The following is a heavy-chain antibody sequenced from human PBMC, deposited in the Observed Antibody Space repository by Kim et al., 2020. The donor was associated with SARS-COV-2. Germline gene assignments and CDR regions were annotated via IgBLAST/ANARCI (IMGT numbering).Heavy chain of an antibody. D-gene: IGHD1-7*01. CDR2: IYYSGST. V-gene: IGHV4-59*01. Sequence: SETLSLTCTVSGGSISSYYWSWIRQPPGKGLEWIGYIYYSGSTNYNPSLKSRVTISVDTSKNQFSLKLSSVTAADTDVYYCARERVTGTIDYWGQGTLVT. J-gene: IGHJ4*02. CDR3: ARERVTGTIDY. CDR1: GGSISSYY.